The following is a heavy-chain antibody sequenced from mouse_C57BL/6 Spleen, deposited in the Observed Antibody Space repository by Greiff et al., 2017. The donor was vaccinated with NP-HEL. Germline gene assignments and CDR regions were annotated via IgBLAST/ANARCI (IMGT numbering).Heavy chain of an antibody. V-gene: IGHV6-6*01. Sequence: EVKLQESGGGLVQPGGSMKLSCAASGFTFSDAWMDWVRQSPEQGLEWVAEIRNKANNHATYYAESVKGRFTISRDDSKSSVYLQMNSLRAEDTGIYYCTRGDGYYFDYWGQGTTLTVSS. CDR3: TRGDGYYFDY. CDR2: IRNKANNHAT. J-gene: IGHJ2*01. CDR1: GFTFSDAW. D-gene: IGHD2-3*01.